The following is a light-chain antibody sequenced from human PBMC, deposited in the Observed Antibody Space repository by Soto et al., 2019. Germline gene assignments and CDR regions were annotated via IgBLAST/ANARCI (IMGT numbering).Light chain of an antibody. J-gene: IGKJ1*01. CDR3: HQVYTYPRT. Sequence: DMQMAQSPSSLSASVGDRFTITCRASQGVRSYLAWFQQRPGKAPKLLIFGASTLQNGVPARFSGGGFGTEFTLTITSLQPEDFATYYCHQVYTYPRTFGQGTKV. CDR1: QGVRSY. V-gene: IGKV1-9*01. CDR2: GAS.